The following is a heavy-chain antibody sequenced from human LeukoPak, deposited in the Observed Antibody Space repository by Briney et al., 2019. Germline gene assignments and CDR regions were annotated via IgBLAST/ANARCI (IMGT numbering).Heavy chain of an antibody. CDR2: TYYRSKWYN. CDR3: ARARGDGYNKGGYAFDI. D-gene: IGHD5-24*01. V-gene: IGHV6-1*01. Sequence: SQTLSLTCAISGDSVSSNSAAWNWIRQSPSRGLEWLGRTYYRSKWYNDYAVSVKSRITINPDTSKNQFSLQLNSVTPEDTAVYYCARARGDGYNKGGYAFDIWGQGTMVTVSS. J-gene: IGHJ3*02. CDR1: GDSVSSNSAA.